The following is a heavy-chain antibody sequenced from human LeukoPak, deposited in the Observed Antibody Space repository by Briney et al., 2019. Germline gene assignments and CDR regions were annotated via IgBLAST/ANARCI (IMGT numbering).Heavy chain of an antibody. CDR1: GFTFSSHA. CDR3: AGGFPGDV. CDR2: ISGSGGST. V-gene: IGHV3-23*01. Sequence: PGGSLRLSCAASGFTFSSHAMSWVRQAPGKGLEWVSAISGSGGSTYYADSVKGRFTISRDTYKHTLYLQMNSLRAEDTAVYYWAGGFPGDVWGKGTTVTVSS. D-gene: IGHD3-16*01. J-gene: IGHJ6*04.